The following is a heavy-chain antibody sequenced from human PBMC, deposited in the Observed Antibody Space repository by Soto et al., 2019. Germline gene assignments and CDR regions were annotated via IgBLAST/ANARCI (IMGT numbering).Heavy chain of an antibody. Sequence: GGSLRLSCAASGFTFSRFGMSWVRQAPGKGLEWVSGISGGGNPTYYSDTVKGRITISRDSAKKKLYLQMNSLKNEDTAVYYCAKDITYDSSAYDSWGQGTLVTVSA. CDR1: GFTFSRFG. CDR3: AKDITYDSSAYDS. D-gene: IGHD3-22*01. CDR2: ISGGGNPT. V-gene: IGHV3-23*01. J-gene: IGHJ4*02.